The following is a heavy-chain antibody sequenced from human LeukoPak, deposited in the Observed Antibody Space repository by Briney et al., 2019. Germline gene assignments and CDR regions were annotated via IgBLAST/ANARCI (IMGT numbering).Heavy chain of an antibody. CDR3: ARQCYSSGWYLCY. V-gene: IGHV4-39*01. Sequence: PSETLSLTCTVSGGSISSSSYYWGWIRQPPGKGLEWIGSIYYSGSTYYNPSLKSRVTISVDTSKNQFPLKLSSVTAADTAVYYCARQCYSSGWYLCYWGQGTLVTVSS. D-gene: IGHD6-19*01. CDR2: IYYSGST. CDR1: GGSISSSSYY. J-gene: IGHJ4*02.